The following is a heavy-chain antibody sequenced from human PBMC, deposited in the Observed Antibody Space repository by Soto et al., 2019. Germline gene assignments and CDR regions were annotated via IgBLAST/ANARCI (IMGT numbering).Heavy chain of an antibody. CDR1: GLALSTTGVG. J-gene: IGHJ6*02. Sequence: QITLKESGPTLVKPTQTLTLTCTFSGLALSTTGVGVGWIRQPPGKALEWLALIYWDEDKRYSPSLKSRLTITKDTSKNQVVLTMTNMDPVDTATYYCVQSRCGGDCLQSYSSHSYYGLDVWGQGTTVTVSS. D-gene: IGHD2-21*02. CDR2: IYWDEDK. CDR3: VQSRCGGDCLQSYSSHSYYGLDV. V-gene: IGHV2-5*02.